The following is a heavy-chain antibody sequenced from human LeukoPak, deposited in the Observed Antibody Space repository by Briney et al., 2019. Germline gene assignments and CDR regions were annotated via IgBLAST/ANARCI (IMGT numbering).Heavy chain of an antibody. D-gene: IGHD1-26*01. V-gene: IGHV4-59*08. CDR2: IYYSGSI. Sequence: SETLSLTCTVSGGSISSYYWSWIRQPLGKGLEWIGYIYYSGSINYNPSLKSRVTISVDTSKNQFSLKLRSVTAADTAVYYCARYSGSYSGFDYWGQGTLVTVSS. J-gene: IGHJ4*02. CDR3: ARYSGSYSGFDY. CDR1: GGSISSYY.